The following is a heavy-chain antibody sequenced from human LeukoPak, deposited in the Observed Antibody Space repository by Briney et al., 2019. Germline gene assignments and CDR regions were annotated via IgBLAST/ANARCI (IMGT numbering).Heavy chain of an antibody. J-gene: IGHJ4*02. CDR1: GYSISSGYY. V-gene: IGHV4-38-2*02. CDR2: INHSGST. D-gene: IGHD3-22*01. Sequence: SETLSLTCTVSGYSISSGYYWGWIRQPPGKGLEWIGEINHSGSTNYNPSLKSRVTISVDTSKNQFSLKLSSVTAADTAVYYCARGYYYDSSPTSRFDYWGQGTLVTVSS. CDR3: ARGYYYDSSPTSRFDY.